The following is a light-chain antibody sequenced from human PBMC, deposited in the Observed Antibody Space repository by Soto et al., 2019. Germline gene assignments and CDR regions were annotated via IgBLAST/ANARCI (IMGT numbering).Light chain of an antibody. J-gene: IGKJ5*01. Sequence: DVVMTQSPLSLPVTLGQPASISCRSNQSLVHSDGIAYFSRFQQRPGRSPRRLIYKVSNRESGLPARFSGSGSGADFALKISRVEAKDVGVYYCMQETHWPITFGQGTRLEIK. CDR1: QSLVHSDGIAY. V-gene: IGKV2-30*02. CDR3: MQETHWPIT. CDR2: KVS.